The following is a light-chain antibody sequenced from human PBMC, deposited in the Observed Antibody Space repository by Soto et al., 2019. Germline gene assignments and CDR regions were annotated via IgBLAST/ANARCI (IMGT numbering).Light chain of an antibody. CDR2: GAS. J-gene: IGKJ5*01. CDR1: PSLTSSY. Sequence: EIVLTQSPGTRSLCLGERGTLPCRASPSLTSSYLARSQQKPGQAPRQLIYGASSRATGIPDRFSGSGSGTDFTLTISRLEPEDFALYYCQHYYGTSPITFGQGTRLEIK. CDR3: QHYYGTSPIT. V-gene: IGKV3-20*01.